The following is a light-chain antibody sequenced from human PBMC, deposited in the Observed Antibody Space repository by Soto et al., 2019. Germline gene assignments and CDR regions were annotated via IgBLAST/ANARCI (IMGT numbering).Light chain of an antibody. V-gene: IGKV1-13*02. Sequence: AIQVTQSPSSLSASVGDRVTITCRASQDIRGALAWYQQKPGKAPKLLIYDVSTLESGVPSRFSGSGSGTEFTLTITSLQPEDFGTYYCQQYNSYSLTFGGGTKVEIK. CDR1: QDIRGA. J-gene: IGKJ4*01. CDR3: QQYNSYSLT. CDR2: DVS.